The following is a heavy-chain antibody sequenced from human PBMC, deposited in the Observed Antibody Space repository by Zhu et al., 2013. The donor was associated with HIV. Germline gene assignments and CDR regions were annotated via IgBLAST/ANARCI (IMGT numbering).Heavy chain of an antibody. J-gene: IGHJ4*02. V-gene: IGHV4-4*06. CDR3: VREEISTWYYFDY. Sequence: SGSTKYNPSLKSRVTMSIDTSNNQFSLKLTSVTAADTAVYYCVREEISTWYYFDYWGQGTLVTVSS. D-gene: IGHD2-2*01. CDR2: SGST.